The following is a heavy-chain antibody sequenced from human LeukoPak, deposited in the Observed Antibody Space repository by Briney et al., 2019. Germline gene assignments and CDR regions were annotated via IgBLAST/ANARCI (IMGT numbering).Heavy chain of an antibody. CDR1: GFTFSSYS. D-gene: IGHD3-22*01. Sequence: GGSLRLSCAASGFTFSSYSMNWVRQAPGKGLEWVSSISSSSSYIYYADSVKGRFTISRDNAKNSLYLQMNSLRAEDTAVYYCATSYYYDSSVYYSLNEQYYWAQGPLVTVSS. CDR2: ISSSSSYI. CDR3: ATSYYYDSSVYYSLNEQYY. V-gene: IGHV3-21*01. J-gene: IGHJ4*02.